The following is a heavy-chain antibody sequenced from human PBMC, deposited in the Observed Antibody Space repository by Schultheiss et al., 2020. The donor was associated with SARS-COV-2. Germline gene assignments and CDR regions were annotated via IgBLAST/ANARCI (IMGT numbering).Heavy chain of an antibody. D-gene: IGHD5-12*01. CDR2: IYSGGST. Sequence: GGSLRLSCAASGFTFSSYSMNWVRQAPGKGLEWVSVIYSGGSTYYADSVKGRFTISRDNSKNTLYLQMNSLGAEDTAVYYCARGGYSGYDYWPYDYWGQGTLVTVSS. CDR1: GFTFSSYS. V-gene: IGHV3-66*01. CDR3: ARGGYSGYDYWPYDY. J-gene: IGHJ4*02.